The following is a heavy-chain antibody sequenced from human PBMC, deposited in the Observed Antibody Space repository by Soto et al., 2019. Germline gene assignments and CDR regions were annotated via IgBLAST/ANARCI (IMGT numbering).Heavy chain of an antibody. J-gene: IGHJ6*02. CDR3: TTFLEYQLLAPPYYYYGMDV. CDR1: GLTLSNAW. D-gene: IGHD2-2*01. Sequence: GSLRLGCAASGLTLSNAWMSWIRQAPGKGLEWVGRIKSKTDGGTTDYAAPVKGRFTISRDDSKNTLYLQMNSLKTEETAVYYCTTFLEYQLLAPPYYYYGMDVWGQGTTVTVSS. V-gene: IGHV3-15*01. CDR2: IKSKTDGGTT.